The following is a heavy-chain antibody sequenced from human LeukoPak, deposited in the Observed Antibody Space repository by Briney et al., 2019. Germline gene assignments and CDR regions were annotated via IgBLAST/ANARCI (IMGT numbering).Heavy chain of an antibody. J-gene: IGHJ4*02. CDR3: ARVYSGYDLPGSLANYYFDY. V-gene: IGHV4-4*07. Sequence: SETLSLTCTVSGGSISRYYWSWIRQPAGKGLEWIGRFYSGGGTDYNPSLKSRVTMSVDTSKNQFSLKLSSVTAADTAVYYCARVYSGYDLPGSLANYYFDYWGQGTLVTVSS. D-gene: IGHD5-12*01. CDR1: GGSISRYY. CDR2: FYSGGGT.